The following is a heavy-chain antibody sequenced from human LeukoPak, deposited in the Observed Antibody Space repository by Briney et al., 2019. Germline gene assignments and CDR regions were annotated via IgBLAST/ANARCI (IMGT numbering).Heavy chain of an antibody. Sequence: SETLSLTCAVYGGSFSGYYWSWIRQPPGKGLEWIGEINHSGSTNYNPSLKSRVTISVDTSKNQFSLKLSSVTAADTAVYYCARHWYYYDSSGYYLPLSWFDPWGQGTLVTVSS. CDR3: ARHWYYYDSSGYYLPLSWFDP. D-gene: IGHD3-22*01. CDR2: INHSGST. CDR1: GGSFSGYY. J-gene: IGHJ5*02. V-gene: IGHV4-34*01.